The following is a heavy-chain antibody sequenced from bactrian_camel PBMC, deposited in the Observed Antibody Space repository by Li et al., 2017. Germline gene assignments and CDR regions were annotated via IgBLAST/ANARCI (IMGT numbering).Heavy chain of an antibody. J-gene: IGHJ4*01. V-gene: IGHV3S1*01. CDR3: AAQWGWRCEY. D-gene: IGHD7*01. Sequence: HVQLVESGGGSVQAGGSLRLSCAASGVATSSVCVGWLRQVPGKERERVAYMRGSGGGSIIDYADSVQGRFTISQDDAKNTLYLQMNNLEIGDTGVYICAAQWGWRCEYWGQGTQVTVSS. CDR1: GVATSSVC. CDR2: MRGSGGGSII.